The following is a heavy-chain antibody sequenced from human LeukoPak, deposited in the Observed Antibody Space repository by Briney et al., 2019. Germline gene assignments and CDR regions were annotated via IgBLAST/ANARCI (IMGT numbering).Heavy chain of an antibody. CDR1: GYTFTSYD. CDR3: ASKYCGGDCYAWYYGMDV. D-gene: IGHD2-21*02. V-gene: IGHV1-8*01. CDR2: MNPNSGNT. Sequence: GASVKVSCKASGYTFTSYDINWVRQATGQGLEWMGWMNPNSGNTGYAQKFQGRVTMTRNTSISTAYMELSSLRSEDTAVYYCASKYCGGDCYAWYYGMDVWGQGTTVTVSS. J-gene: IGHJ6*02.